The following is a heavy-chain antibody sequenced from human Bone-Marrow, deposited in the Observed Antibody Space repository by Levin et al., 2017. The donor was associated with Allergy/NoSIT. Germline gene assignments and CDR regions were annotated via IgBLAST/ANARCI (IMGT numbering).Heavy chain of an antibody. D-gene: IGHD6-6*01. CDR1: GFTFSSYS. CDR2: ISSSSSYI. V-gene: IGHV3-21*01. J-gene: IGHJ6*03. CDR3: ARDFKYSSSSNHYYYYYMDV. Sequence: GGSLRLSCAASGFTFSSYSMNWVRQAPGKGLEWVSSISSSSSYIYYADSVKGRFTISRDNAKNSLYLQMNSLRAEDTAVYYCARDFKYSSSSNHYYYYYMDVWGKGTTVTVSS.